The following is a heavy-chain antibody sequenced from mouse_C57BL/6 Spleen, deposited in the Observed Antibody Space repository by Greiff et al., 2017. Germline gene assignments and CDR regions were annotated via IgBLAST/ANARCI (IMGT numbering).Heavy chain of an antibody. CDR1: GFTFSSYA. Sequence: EVKLVESGGGLVKPGGSLKLSCAASGFTFSSYAMSWVRQTPEKRLAWVATISDGGNYTYYPDNVKGRFTISRDNAKNNLYLQMSHLKSEDTAMYYGARDRRDHYFYYWGQGTTLTVSS. CDR3: ARDRRDHYFYY. V-gene: IGHV5-4*01. CDR2: ISDGGNYT. D-gene: IGHD3-3*01. J-gene: IGHJ2*01.